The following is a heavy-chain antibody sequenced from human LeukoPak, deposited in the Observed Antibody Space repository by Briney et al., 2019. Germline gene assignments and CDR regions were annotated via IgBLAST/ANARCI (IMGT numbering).Heavy chain of an antibody. J-gene: IGHJ4*02. Sequence: GGSLRLSCAASGFTFSSSGMDWVRQAPGKGLEWVAFIRYDGSNKYYADSVKGRFTISRDNSKNTLYLQMNSLRAEDTAVYYCAKEDCSSTSCYKELYYFDYWGQGTLVTVSS. CDR3: AKEDCSSTSCYKELYYFDY. D-gene: IGHD2-2*02. CDR1: GFTFSSSG. CDR2: IRYDGSNK. V-gene: IGHV3-30*02.